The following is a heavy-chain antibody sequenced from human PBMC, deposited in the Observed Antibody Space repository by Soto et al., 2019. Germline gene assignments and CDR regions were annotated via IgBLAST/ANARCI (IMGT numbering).Heavy chain of an antibody. Sequence: QVQLVESGGGVVQPGRSLRLSCAASGFTFSSYAMHWVRQAPGKGLEWVAVISYDGSNKYYADSVKGRFTISRDNSKNTVYLQMNSLRAEVTAVYYCARDPNDSSGYYYGFDYFDYWGQGTLVTVSS. J-gene: IGHJ4*02. D-gene: IGHD3-22*01. CDR3: ARDPNDSSGYYYGFDYFDY. CDR1: GFTFSSYA. CDR2: ISYDGSNK. V-gene: IGHV3-30-3*01.